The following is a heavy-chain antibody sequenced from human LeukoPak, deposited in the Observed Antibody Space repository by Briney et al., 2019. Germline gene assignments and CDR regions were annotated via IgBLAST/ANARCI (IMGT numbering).Heavy chain of an antibody. J-gene: IGHJ4*02. CDR1: GGSISSGGYY. D-gene: IGHD3-22*01. Sequence: KSSEALSLTCTVSGGSISSGGYYWSWIRQHPGKGLEWIGYIYYSGSTYYNPSLKSRVTISVDTSKNQFSLKLSSVTAADTAVYYCARASRYYDSSGYYRDYWGQGTLVTDSS. CDR2: IYYSGST. CDR3: ARASRYYDSSGYYRDY. V-gene: IGHV4-31*03.